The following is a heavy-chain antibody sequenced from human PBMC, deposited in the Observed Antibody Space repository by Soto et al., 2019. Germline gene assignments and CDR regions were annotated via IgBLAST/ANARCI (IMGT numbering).Heavy chain of an antibody. CDR3: ARLRIGDIVVVVAEYYFEY. V-gene: IGHV1-58*01. CDR1: GFTFTSSA. Sequence: ASVKVSCKASGFTFTSSAVQWVRQALGQRLEWIGWIAVGSGDTRYAQKFQERVNTMWDVSTSTSYMELSSLRSDDTAVYYCARLRIGDIVVVVAEYYFEYSGQGTLVTVSS. CDR2: IAVGSGDT. J-gene: IGHJ4*02. D-gene: IGHD2-15*01.